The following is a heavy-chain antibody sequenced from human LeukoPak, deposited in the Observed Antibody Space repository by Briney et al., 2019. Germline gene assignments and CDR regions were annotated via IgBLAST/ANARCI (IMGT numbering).Heavy chain of an antibody. CDR1: GFTFSSYS. Sequence: GGSLRLSCAASGFTFSSYSMNWVRQAPGKGREGVSSISSSSSYIYYADSVKGRFTISRDNAKNSLYLQMNSLRAEDTAVYYCARSPQLDIVVVVAAIDYWGQGTLVTVSS. J-gene: IGHJ4*02. V-gene: IGHV3-21*01. CDR2: ISSSSSYI. D-gene: IGHD2-15*01. CDR3: ARSPQLDIVVVVAAIDY.